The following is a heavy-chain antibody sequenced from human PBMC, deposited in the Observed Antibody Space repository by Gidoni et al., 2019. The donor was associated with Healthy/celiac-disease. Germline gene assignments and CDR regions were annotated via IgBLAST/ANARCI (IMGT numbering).Heavy chain of an antibody. V-gene: IGHV1-69*01. CDR1: GGTFSSYA. CDR2: IIPIFGTA. Sequence: QVQLVQSGAEVKKPGSSVKVSCKASGGTFSSYAISWVRQAPGQGLEWMGGIIPIFGTANYDQKFQGQVTITADESPSTAYMELSSLRSEDTAVYYCASHPLGVPGPDFDYWGQGTLVTVSS. J-gene: IGHJ4*02. CDR3: ASHPLGVPGPDFDY. D-gene: IGHD3-16*01.